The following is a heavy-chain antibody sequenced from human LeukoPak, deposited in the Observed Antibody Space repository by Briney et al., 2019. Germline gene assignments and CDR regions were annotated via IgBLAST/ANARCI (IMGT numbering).Heavy chain of an antibody. D-gene: IGHD3-22*01. CDR2: INGGSGNT. CDR3: ANPRYDSSGYYYVD. V-gene: IGHV1-3*01. CDR1: GYTFTDYT. Sequence: ASVKVSCKASGYTFTDYTMRWLRQAPRQRLDWMGWINGGSGNTKYSPEFQGRVTITRDTSASTAYMELSSLRSEDTAVYYCANPRYDSSGYYYVDWGQGTLVTVSS. J-gene: IGHJ4*02.